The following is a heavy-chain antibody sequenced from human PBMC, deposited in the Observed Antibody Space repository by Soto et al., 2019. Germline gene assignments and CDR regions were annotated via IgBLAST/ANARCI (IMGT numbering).Heavy chain of an antibody. CDR1: GYTFTSYG. Sequence: GASVKVSCKASGYTFTSYGISWVRQAPGQGLEWRGRISAYNGNTNYAQKLQGRVTMTTDTSTSTAYMELRSLRSDDTAVYYCARDGLEGSGWDDCNYGMDVWGQGTTVTVSS. CDR2: ISAYNGNT. J-gene: IGHJ6*02. CDR3: ARDGLEGSGWDDCNYGMDV. V-gene: IGHV1-18*01. D-gene: IGHD6-19*01.